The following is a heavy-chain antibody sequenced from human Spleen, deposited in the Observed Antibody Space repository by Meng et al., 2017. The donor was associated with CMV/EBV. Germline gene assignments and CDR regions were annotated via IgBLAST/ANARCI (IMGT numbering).Heavy chain of an antibody. CDR3: ARNIVRIGDAGTWYFEL. Sequence: ASVKVSCKASGDTFSSYAISWVRQAPGQGLEWLGWIDSFNGNTNYVQNFQGRVTMTTDTSTSTVYMELRSLRSDDTAVYYCARNIVRIGDAGTWYFELRGRGTLVTVSS. J-gene: IGHJ2*01. V-gene: IGHV1-18*01. CDR1: GDTFSSYA. CDR2: IDSFNGNT. D-gene: IGHD2/OR15-2a*01.